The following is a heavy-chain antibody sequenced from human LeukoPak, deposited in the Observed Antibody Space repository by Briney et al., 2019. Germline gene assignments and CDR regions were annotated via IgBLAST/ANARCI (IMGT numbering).Heavy chain of an antibody. CDR2: ISAYNGNT. CDR3: ARVDCSSTSCYRLNAFDAFDI. D-gene: IGHD2-2*01. J-gene: IGHJ3*02. Sequence: VKVSCKASGYTFTSYGISWVRQAPGQGLEWMGWISAYNGNTNYAQKLQGRVTMTTDTSTSTAYMELRSLRSDDTAVYYCARVDCSSTSCYRLNAFDAFDIWGQGTMVTVSS. V-gene: IGHV1-18*01. CDR1: GYTFTSYG.